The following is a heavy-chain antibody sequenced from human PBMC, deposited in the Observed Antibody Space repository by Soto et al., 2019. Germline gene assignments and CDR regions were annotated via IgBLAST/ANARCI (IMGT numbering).Heavy chain of an antibody. CDR2: INHSGST. CDR1: GGSFSGYY. J-gene: IGHJ4*02. Sequence: QVQLQQWGAGLLKPSETLSLTCAVYGGSFSGYYWSWIRQPPGKGLEWIGEINHSGSTNYNPSLKSRVTISVDPSKNQFSLKRSSVTAADTAVYYCARAPSAVLLWFGELSYYFDYWGQGTLVTVSS. CDR3: ARAPSAVLLWFGELSYYFDY. D-gene: IGHD3-10*01. V-gene: IGHV4-34*01.